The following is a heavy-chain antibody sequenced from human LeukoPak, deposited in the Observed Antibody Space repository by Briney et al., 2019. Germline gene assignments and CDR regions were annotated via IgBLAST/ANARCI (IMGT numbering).Heavy chain of an antibody. D-gene: IGHD1-26*01. CDR2: ISYDGSNK. Sequence: GGSLRLSCAASGLTFSNYAMNWVRQAPGKGLEWVAVISYDGSNKYYADSVKGRFTISRDNSKNTLYLQMNSLRAEDTAVYYCARDLVGATGHWGQGTLVTVSS. J-gene: IGHJ4*02. CDR3: ARDLVGATGH. V-gene: IGHV3-30-3*01. CDR1: GLTFSNYA.